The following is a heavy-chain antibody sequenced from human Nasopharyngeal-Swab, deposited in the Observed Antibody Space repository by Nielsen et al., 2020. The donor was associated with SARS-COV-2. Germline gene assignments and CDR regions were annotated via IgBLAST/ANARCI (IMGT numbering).Heavy chain of an antibody. CDR3: ASTIPVLRYFDWSPGLGMDV. J-gene: IGHJ6*02. V-gene: IGHV1-8*01. CDR2: MNPNSGNT. Sequence: SVKVSCKASGYTFTSYDINWVRQATGQGLEWMGWMNPNSGNTNYAQKFQGRVTMTRDTSISTAYMELSRLRSDDTAVYYCASTIPVLRYFDWSPGLGMDVWGQGTTVTVSS. CDR1: GYTFTSYD. D-gene: IGHD3-9*01.